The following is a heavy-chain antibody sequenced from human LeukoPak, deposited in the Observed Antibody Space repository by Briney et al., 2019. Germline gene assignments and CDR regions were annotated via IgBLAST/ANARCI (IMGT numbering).Heavy chain of an antibody. J-gene: IGHJ5*02. CDR1: GFTFSSYS. CDR3: ARGRLEWLTIPNWFDP. D-gene: IGHD3-3*01. V-gene: IGHV3-48*01. Sequence: PGGSLRLSCAASGFTFSSYSMNWVRQAPGKGLEWVSSISSSSSTIYYADSVKGRFTISRDNAKNSLYLQMNSLSAEDTAVYYGARGRLEWLTIPNWFDPWGQGTLVTVSS. CDR2: ISSSSSTI.